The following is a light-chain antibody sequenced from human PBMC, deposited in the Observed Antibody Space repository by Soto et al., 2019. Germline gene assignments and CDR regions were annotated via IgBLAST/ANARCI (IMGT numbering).Light chain of an antibody. CDR3: QHYNSYSEA. CDR2: AAS. V-gene: IGKV1-9*01. J-gene: IGKJ1*01. Sequence: IQLTQSPSSLSASVGDSVTITCRASQGISSFLAWYQQKSGKAPKLLIYAASTLQSGVPSRFSGSGSGTEFTLTISSLQPDDFATYYCQHYNSYSEAFGQGTKVDIK. CDR1: QGISSF.